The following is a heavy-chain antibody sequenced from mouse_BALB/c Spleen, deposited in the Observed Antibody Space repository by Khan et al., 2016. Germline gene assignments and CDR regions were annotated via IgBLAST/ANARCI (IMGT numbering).Heavy chain of an antibody. CDR2: IDPTSGYT. Sequence: QVQLQQPGAELARPGASVKMSCKASGYTFTSYTIHWVKQRPGQGLEWIGYIDPTSGYTNYNQNFKDKATLTADKPSHTAYMQLSSLTSEDSAVYSCARKISAATSFDYWGQGTTLTVSS. CDR3: ARKISAATSFDY. J-gene: IGHJ2*01. D-gene: IGHD1-2*01. V-gene: IGHV1-4*01. CDR1: GYTFTSYT.